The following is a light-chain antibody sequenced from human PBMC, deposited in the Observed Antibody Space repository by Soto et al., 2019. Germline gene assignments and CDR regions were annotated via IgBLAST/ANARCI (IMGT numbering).Light chain of an antibody. Sequence: DIVMTQSPDSLAVSLGERATINCKSSQSVLSYSNNNHYLAWFQQKPGQPPELLIYWASTRESGVPDRFSGSGSGTDFTLTISSLQAEDVAVYYCHQYYSTPYTFGQGTKLEIK. CDR1: QSVLSYSNNNHY. J-gene: IGKJ2*01. CDR3: HQYYSTPYT. CDR2: WAS. V-gene: IGKV4-1*01.